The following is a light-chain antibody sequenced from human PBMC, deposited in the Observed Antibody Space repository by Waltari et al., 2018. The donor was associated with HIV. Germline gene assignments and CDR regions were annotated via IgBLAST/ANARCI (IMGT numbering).Light chain of an antibody. CDR2: EVT. CDR1: SSDIGAYNR. Sequence: QSALTQTPYVSGSLGQSVPISCTGTSSDIGAYNRVSCYQQSPGTAPKLRIYEVTHRPSGVPVRFSGSKSGNTASLTISGLQADDEADYYCSSYTTSSTWVFGGGTKLTVL. V-gene: IGLV2-18*02. CDR3: SSYTTSSTWV. J-gene: IGLJ3*02.